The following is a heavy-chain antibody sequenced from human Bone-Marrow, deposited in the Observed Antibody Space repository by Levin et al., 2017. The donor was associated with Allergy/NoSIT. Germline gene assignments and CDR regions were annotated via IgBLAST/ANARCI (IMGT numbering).Heavy chain of an antibody. D-gene: IGHD2-15*01. J-gene: IGHJ4*02. V-gene: IGHV3-21*01. Sequence: GGSLRLSCAASGFTFSTYSMNWVRQAPGKGLEWVSSISSSSYIYYADSLKGRVTTSRDNAKNSLYLQMNSLRAEDTAVYYCASGYCRGGDCYSYDYWGQGTLVTVSS. CDR1: GFTFSTYS. CDR2: ISSSSYI. CDR3: ASGYCRGGDCYSYDY.